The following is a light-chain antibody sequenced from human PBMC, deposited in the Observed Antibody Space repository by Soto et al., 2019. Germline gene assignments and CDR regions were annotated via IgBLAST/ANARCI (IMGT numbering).Light chain of an antibody. V-gene: IGKV3-20*01. CDR1: QSISSTY. CDR3: QQYGTSPPVYT. J-gene: IGKJ2*01. CDR2: GTY. Sequence: EIVWTQSPGTLSLSPGERATLSCRTSQSISSTYLAWYQQKPGQAPRLLIYGTYSRATGIPDRFSGSGSGRECTLTISRLEPEDFAVYYCQQYGTSPPVYTFGQGTKLEI.